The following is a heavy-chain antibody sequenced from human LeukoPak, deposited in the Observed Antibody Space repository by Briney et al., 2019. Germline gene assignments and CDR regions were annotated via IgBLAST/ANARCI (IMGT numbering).Heavy chain of an antibody. D-gene: IGHD5-24*01. J-gene: IGHJ4*02. CDR3: ARSGYNYDFDY. CDR2: IYHSGST. CDR1: GYSISSGYY. V-gene: IGHV4-38-2*02. Sequence: PSETLSLTCTVSGYSISSGYYWGWIRQPPGKGLEWIGSIYHSGSTYYNPSLKSRLTISVDTSRNQFSLKLSSVTAADTAVYYCARSGYNYDFDYWGQGTLVTVSS.